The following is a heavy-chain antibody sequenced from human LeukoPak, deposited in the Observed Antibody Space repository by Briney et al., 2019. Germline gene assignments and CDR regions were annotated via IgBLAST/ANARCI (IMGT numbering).Heavy chain of an antibody. V-gene: IGHV4-39*01. CDR3: ARQGRNQYYYYMDV. D-gene: IGHD1-14*01. CDR2: IYYSGST. Sequence: SETLSLTCTVSGGSISSSSYYWGWIRQPPGKGLEWIGSIYYSGSTYYNPSLKSRVTISVDTSKNQFSLKLSSVTAADTAVYYCARQGRNQYYYYMDVWGKGTTVTISS. J-gene: IGHJ6*03. CDR1: GGSISSSSYY.